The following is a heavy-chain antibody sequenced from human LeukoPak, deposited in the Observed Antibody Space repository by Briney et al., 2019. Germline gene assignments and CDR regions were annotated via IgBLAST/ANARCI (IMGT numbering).Heavy chain of an antibody. CDR2: IYYSGSN. CDR1: GGSIRSGGYY. D-gene: IGHD3-22*01. CDR3: ARAVAYSSGYYSTTYYFDY. J-gene: IGHJ4*02. V-gene: IGHV4-31*03. Sequence: SETLSLTCTVSGGSIRSGGYYWRWIRQHPGKGLEWIGYIYYSGSNYYNPSLKSRVTISVDTSKNQFSLKLSSVTAADTAGYYCARAVAYSSGYYSTTYYFDYWGQGTLVTVSS.